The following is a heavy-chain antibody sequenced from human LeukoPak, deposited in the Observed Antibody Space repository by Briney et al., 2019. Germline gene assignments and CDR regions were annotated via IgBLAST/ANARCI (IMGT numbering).Heavy chain of an antibody. CDR3: AKGRTATCYSCINY. CDR1: GFTFTNYA. D-gene: IGHD2-15*01. CDR2: ICGSDDTT. Sequence: PGGSLRLSCAASGFTFTNYAMSWVRQAPGRGLEWVSRICGSDDTTYYADSVKGRFTISRDNSKNKLYLQMNSLRAEDTALYYCAKGRTATCYSCINYWGQGTLLTVSS. V-gene: IGHV3-23*01. J-gene: IGHJ4*02.